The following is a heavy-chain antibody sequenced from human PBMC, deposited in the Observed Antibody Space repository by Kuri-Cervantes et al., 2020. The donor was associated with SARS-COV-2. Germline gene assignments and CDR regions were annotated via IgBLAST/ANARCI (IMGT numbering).Heavy chain of an antibody. CDR3: SRPYYGMDV. J-gene: IGHJ6*02. Sequence: GSLRLSCTVSGGSISSYYWSWIRQPAGKGLEWIGRIYTSGSTNYNPSLKSRVTISVDTSKNQFSLKLSSVTAADTAVYYCSRPYYGMDVWGQGTTVTVSS. V-gene: IGHV4-4*07. CDR2: IYTSGST. CDR1: GGSISSYY.